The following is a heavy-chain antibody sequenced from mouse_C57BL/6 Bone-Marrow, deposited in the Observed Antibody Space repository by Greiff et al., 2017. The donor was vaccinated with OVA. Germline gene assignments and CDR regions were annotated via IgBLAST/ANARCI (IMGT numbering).Heavy chain of an antibody. J-gene: IGHJ1*03. CDR1: GYTFTSYW. D-gene: IGHD2-1*01. V-gene: IGHV1-55*01. Sequence: QVQLKQSGAELVKPGASVKMSCKASGYTFTSYWITWVKQRPGQGLEWIGDIYPGSGSTNYNEKFKSKATLTVDTSSSTAYMQLSSLTSEDSAVYYCARDGNYSWGFDVWGTGTTVTVSS. CDR2: IYPGSGST. CDR3: ARDGNYSWGFDV.